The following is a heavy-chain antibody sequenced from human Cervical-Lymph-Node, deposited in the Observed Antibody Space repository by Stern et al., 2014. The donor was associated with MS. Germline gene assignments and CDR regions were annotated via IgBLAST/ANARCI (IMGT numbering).Heavy chain of an antibody. CDR2: ISANNGNT. Sequence: QVQLVQSGAELKKPGASVKVSCKVSGYTFTSYSITWVRQAPGQGLEWMGRISANNGNTDYAQKCQGRVTMTTDTSTSTAYMELRSLRSDDTAVYYCARADYVWGSPQKWFFDYWGQGTLVTVSS. D-gene: IGHD3-16*01. CDR3: ARADYVWGSPQKWFFDY. J-gene: IGHJ4*02. CDR1: GYTFTSYS. V-gene: IGHV1-18*01.